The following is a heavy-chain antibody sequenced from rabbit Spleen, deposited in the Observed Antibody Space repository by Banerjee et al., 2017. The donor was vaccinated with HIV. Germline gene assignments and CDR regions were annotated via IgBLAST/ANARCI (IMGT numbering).Heavy chain of an antibody. Sequence: LEESGGGLVKPGGTLTLTCKASGFDFSRSDWICWVRQAPGKGLEWIACIDIDGSGSTYYANWARGRFTISKTSSTTVTLQMTSLTAADTATYFCARDRPGSDNFDLWGPGTLVTVS. D-gene: IGHD3-1*01. CDR2: IDIDGSGST. CDR1: GFDFSRSDW. V-gene: IGHV1S45*01. CDR3: ARDRPGSDNFDL. J-gene: IGHJ4*01.